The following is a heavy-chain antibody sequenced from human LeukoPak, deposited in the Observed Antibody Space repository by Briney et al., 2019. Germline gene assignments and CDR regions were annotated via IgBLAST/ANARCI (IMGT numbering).Heavy chain of an antibody. CDR2: IIPIFGTA. D-gene: IGHD3-3*01. Sequence: ASVKVSCKASGGTFSRYAISWVRQAPGQGLEWMGGIIPIFGTANYAQKFQGRVTITTDESTSTAYMELSSLRSEDTAVYYCARSPSDITIFGVVIRNWFDPWGQGTLVTVSS. CDR3: ARSPSDITIFGVVIRNWFDP. CDR1: GGTFSRYA. V-gene: IGHV1-69*05. J-gene: IGHJ5*02.